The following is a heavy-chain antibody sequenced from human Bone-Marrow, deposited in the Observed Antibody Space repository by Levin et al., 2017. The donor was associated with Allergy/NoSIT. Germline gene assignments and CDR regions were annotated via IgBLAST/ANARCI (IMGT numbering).Heavy chain of an antibody. CDR1: GYTFSSYW. Sequence: GGSLRLSCEGSGYTFSSYWMHWVRQVPGKGLVWVSRVNEYGSTTNYADSVKGRFTISRDNAKNTLYLQMNSLRAEDTSVYYCVRDPGGRYSLWGLGTLVTVSS. J-gene: IGHJ2*01. CDR3: VRDPGGRYSL. V-gene: IGHV3-74*01. D-gene: IGHD3-16*01. CDR2: VNEYGSTT.